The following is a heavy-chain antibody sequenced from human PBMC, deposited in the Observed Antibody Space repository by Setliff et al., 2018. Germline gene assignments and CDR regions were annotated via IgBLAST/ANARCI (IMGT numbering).Heavy chain of an antibody. V-gene: IGHV4-61*02. Sequence: SETLSLTCTVSGGSISSGVYHWSWIRQPAGKGLEWIGRIYTSESTSESTNYNPSLKSRVTMSLDTSKNQFSMSLTSVTAADTAFYYCAAKQDFWSGYTNDYWGQGTLVTVSS. J-gene: IGHJ4*02. D-gene: IGHD3-3*01. CDR1: GGSISSGVYH. CDR2: IYTSESTSEST. CDR3: AAKQDFWSGYTNDY.